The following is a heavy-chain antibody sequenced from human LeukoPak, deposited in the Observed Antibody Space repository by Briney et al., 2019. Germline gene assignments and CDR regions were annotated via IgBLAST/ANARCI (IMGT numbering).Heavy chain of an antibody. CDR1: GGSISSYY. D-gene: IGHD3-10*01. CDR2: IYYSGST. V-gene: IGHV4-59*01. Sequence: PSETLSLTCTVSGGSISSYYWSWIRQPPGKGLEWIGYIYYSGSTNYNPSLKSRVTISVDTSKNQFSLKLSSVTAADTAVYYCARVGYYYGSGSLDYWGQGTLVTVSS. J-gene: IGHJ4*02. CDR3: ARVGYYYGSGSLDY.